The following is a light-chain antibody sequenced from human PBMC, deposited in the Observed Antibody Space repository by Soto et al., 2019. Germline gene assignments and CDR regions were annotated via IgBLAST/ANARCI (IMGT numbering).Light chain of an antibody. CDR1: QSISSW. Sequence: DIQMTQSPSTLSSSVGDRVTFTCRASQSISSWLAWYQQKPGKAPKLLIYKASTLESGVPSRFSGRGSGTEFTLTISCLQPDDFATYYCQQYNSYCTFGQGTKLEIK. CDR3: QQYNSYCT. CDR2: KAS. J-gene: IGKJ2*02. V-gene: IGKV1-5*03.